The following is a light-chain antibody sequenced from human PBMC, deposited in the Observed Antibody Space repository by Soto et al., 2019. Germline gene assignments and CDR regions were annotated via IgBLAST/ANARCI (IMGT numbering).Light chain of an antibody. CDR1: SSDVGDYNY. J-gene: IGLJ3*02. Sequence: QSVLTQPASVSGSPGQSITISCTGASSDVGDYNYVSWYQGHPGQVPKLIIFEVTTRHSGVSDRFSGSRSGNTASLTISGLQAEDEADYYCLSHTGSRTLFGGGTKLTVL. CDR2: EVT. CDR3: LSHTGSRTL. V-gene: IGLV2-14*01.